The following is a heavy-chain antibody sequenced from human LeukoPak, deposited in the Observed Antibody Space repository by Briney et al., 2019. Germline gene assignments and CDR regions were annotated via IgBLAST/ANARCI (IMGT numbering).Heavy chain of an antibody. V-gene: IGHV4-59*01. Sequence: SETLSLTCTVSGGSISNYFWSWIRQPPGKGLEWIGYIYYSGSTNYNPSLKSRVTISVDTSKNQFSLKLRSVTAADTAVYYCARGLYCSGGSCYARGFDPWGQGTLVTVSS. J-gene: IGHJ5*02. D-gene: IGHD2-15*01. CDR3: ARGLYCSGGSCYARGFDP. CDR2: IYYSGST. CDR1: GGSISNYF.